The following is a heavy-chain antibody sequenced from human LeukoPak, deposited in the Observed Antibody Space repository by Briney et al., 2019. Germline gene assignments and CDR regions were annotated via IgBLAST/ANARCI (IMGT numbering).Heavy chain of an antibody. V-gene: IGHV4-59*12. CDR2: IYYSGST. CDR3: ARVRGRDGYNKPFDY. Sequence: SETLSLTCTVSGGSISSYYWSWTRQPPGKGLEWIGYIYYSGSTNYNPSLKSRVTISVDTSKNQFSLKLSSVTAADTAVYYCARVRGRDGYNKPFDYWGQGTLVTVSS. CDR1: GGSISSYY. D-gene: IGHD5-24*01. J-gene: IGHJ4*02.